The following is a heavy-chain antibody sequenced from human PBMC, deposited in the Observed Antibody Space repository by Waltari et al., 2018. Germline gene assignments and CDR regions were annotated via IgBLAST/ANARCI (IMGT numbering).Heavy chain of an antibody. CDR2: MNPNIGNT. J-gene: IGHJ4*03. V-gene: IGHV1-8*03. Sequence: QVQLVQSGAEVKKPGASVKVSCKASGYTFTSYDINWVRQATGQGLEWMGGMNPNIGNTGYAHNFQGRVTITRNTSISTAYMELSSLRSEDTAVYYCARGAVGATGFDYWGQGTMVTVS. CDR3: ARGAVGATGFDY. CDR1: GYTFTSYD. D-gene: IGHD1-26*01.